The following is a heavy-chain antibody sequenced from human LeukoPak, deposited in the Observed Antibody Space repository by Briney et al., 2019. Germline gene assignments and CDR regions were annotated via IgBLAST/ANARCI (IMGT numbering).Heavy chain of an antibody. J-gene: IGHJ6*02. Sequence: SETLSLTCTVSGGSISSGGYYWSWIRQHPGKGLEWIGYIYYSGSTYYNPSLKSRVTISVDTSKNQFSLKLSSVTAADTAVYYCAGDYARPQAYYGMDVWGQGTTVTVSS. CDR3: AGDYARPQAYYGMDV. D-gene: IGHD3-16*01. CDR2: IYYSGST. V-gene: IGHV4-31*03. CDR1: GGSISSGGYY.